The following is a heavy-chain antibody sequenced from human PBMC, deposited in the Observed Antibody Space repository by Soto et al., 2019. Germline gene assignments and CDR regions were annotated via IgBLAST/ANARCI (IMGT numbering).Heavy chain of an antibody. D-gene: IGHD6-19*01. CDR3: AKDRGSSGWYLGY. Sequence: EVQLLESGGDLVQPEGSLRLSCAASGFSFSSYAMSWVRQAPGKGLEWVSGISGSGGTTYYADSVKGRFTISRDNSKNTLYLQMNSLRAEDTAVYYCAKDRGSSGWYLGYWGQGTLVTVSS. CDR2: ISGSGGTT. V-gene: IGHV3-23*01. CDR1: GFSFSSYA. J-gene: IGHJ4*02.